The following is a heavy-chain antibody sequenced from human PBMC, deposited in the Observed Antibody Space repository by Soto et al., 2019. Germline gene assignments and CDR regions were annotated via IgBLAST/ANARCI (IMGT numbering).Heavy chain of an antibody. CDR3: VTALYNGVPLGGGEFDY. CDR2: IQFDGSIT. D-gene: IGHD3-16*01. J-gene: IGHJ4*02. V-gene: IGHV3-30*03. Sequence: QVQLVESGGGVVQPGSSLRLSCAASGFTFSSYGMHWVRQAPGKGLEWVATIQFDGSITYYSDSVKGRFTISRDNSKNTLFLQLNSLTAEDTALYFCVTALYNGVPLGGGEFDYWGQGTLVTVSS. CDR1: GFTFSSYG.